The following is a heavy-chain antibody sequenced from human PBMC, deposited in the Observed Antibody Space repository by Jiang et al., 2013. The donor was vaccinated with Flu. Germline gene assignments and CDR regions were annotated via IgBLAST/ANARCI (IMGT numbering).Heavy chain of an antibody. J-gene: IGHJ4*02. D-gene: IGHD5-12*01. CDR1: GFTFSSYA. CDR2: ISGSGGST. Sequence: GLVQPGGSLRLSCAASGFTFSSYAMSWVRQAPGKGLEWVSAISGSGGSTYYADSVKGRFTISRDNSKNTLYLQMNSLRAEDTAVYYCAKDPPLYSGYDSPYFDYWGQGTLVTVSS. CDR3: AKDPPLYSGYDSPYFDY. V-gene: IGHV3-23*01.